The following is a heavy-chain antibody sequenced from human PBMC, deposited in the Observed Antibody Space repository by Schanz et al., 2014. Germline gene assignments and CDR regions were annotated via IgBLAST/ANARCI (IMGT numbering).Heavy chain of an antibody. V-gene: IGHV1-18*01. CDR1: GYTFTSHG. Sequence: QVQLVQSGAEVKKPGASVKVSCKASGYTFTSHGISWVRQAPGQGLEWMGWITAYNGDTNYALKLQGRVTMTTDTSTGTAYMELRSLRSEDTAVYYCARGGYSSGWYDRDIAHFDYWGQGTTVTVSS. CDR2: ITAYNGDT. J-gene: IGHJ4*03. D-gene: IGHD6-19*01. CDR3: ARGGYSSGWYDRDIAHFDY.